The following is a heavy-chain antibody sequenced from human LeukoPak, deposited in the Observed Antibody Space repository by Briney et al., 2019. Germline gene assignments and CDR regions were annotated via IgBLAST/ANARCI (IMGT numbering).Heavy chain of an antibody. D-gene: IGHD1-26*01. CDR1: GGSISSSSYY. CDR3: AKVSVRGASFDN. J-gene: IGHJ4*02. Sequence: SETLSLTCTVSGGSISSSSYYWGWIRQPPGKRLEWIGSIYYSGSTYYNPSLESRLTMSVDTSKNQFSLKLSSVTVADTAVYFCAKVSVRGASFDNWGQGTLVTVSS. CDR2: IYYSGST. V-gene: IGHV4-39*07.